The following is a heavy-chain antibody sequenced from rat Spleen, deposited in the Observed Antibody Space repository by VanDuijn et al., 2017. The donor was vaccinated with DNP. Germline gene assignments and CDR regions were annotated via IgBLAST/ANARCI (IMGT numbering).Heavy chain of an antibody. J-gene: IGHJ2*01. CDR2: ISYDGSST. Sequence: EVQLVESDGGLVQPGRSLKLSCAASGFTFSDYYMAWVRQAPTKGLEWVATISYDGSSTYYRDSVKGRFTISRDNAKSTLYLQMDSLRSEDTATYYCTTDLSGPADYWGQGVMVTVSS. CDR3: TTDLSGPADY. D-gene: IGHD1-1*01. CDR1: GFTFSDYY. V-gene: IGHV5-20*01.